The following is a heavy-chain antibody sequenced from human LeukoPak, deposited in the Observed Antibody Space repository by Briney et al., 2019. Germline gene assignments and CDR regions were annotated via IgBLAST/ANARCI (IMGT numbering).Heavy chain of an antibody. CDR3: ATRSSHGDH. D-gene: IGHD2-2*01. Sequence: ASVKVSCKASGYTFTGYYMHWVRQAPGQGLEWMGWISPNSGVTNFAQKFQGRVTMTRDTSISTAYMGLNSLTSDDTAVYYCATRSSHGDHWGQGTLVTVSS. J-gene: IGHJ4*02. CDR1: GYTFTGYY. CDR2: ISPNSGVT. V-gene: IGHV1-2*02.